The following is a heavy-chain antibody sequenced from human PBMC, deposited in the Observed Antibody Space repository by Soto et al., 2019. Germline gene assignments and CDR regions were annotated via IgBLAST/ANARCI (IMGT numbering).Heavy chain of an antibody. CDR1: GYTFTSYG. J-gene: IGHJ4*02. V-gene: IGHV1-18*01. CDR3: AKKRQQWFGRPPLDY. Sequence: GASVKVSCKASGYTFTSYGISWVRQAPGQGLEWMGWISAYNGNTNYAQKLQGRVTMTTDTSTSTAYMELRSLRSDDTAVYYCAKKRQQWFGRPPLDYWGQGTLVTVSS. D-gene: IGHD6-19*01. CDR2: ISAYNGNT.